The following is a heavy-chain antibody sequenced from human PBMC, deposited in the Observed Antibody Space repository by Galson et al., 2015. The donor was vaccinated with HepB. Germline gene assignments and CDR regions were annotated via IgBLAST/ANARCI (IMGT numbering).Heavy chain of an antibody. J-gene: IGHJ4*02. CDR3: ARKSGRGYDYGTFDF. V-gene: IGHV5-51*01. D-gene: IGHD5-12*01. CDR2: IQPGDSDT. Sequence: QSGAEVKKPGESLKISCQGLGSGFSSYWIGWVRQMPGKGLEWMGIIQPGDSDTKYNPSFQGQVTFSADMSIRTAYLQWNSLKASDTATYYCARKSGRGYDYGTFDFWGQGTQVTVSS. CDR1: GSGFSSYW.